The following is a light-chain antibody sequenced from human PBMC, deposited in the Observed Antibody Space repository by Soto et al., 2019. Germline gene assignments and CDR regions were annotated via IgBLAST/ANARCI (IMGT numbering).Light chain of an antibody. CDR2: GAS. Sequence: IVMTQSPATLSVSPGERATLFCRASQSVSSNLAWYQQKPGQAPRLLIYGASTRATGIPARFSGSGSGTEFTLTISSLQSEDFAVYYCQQYNNWPPKTFGQGTKVEIK. CDR3: QQYNNWPPKT. V-gene: IGKV3-15*01. CDR1: QSVSSN. J-gene: IGKJ1*01.